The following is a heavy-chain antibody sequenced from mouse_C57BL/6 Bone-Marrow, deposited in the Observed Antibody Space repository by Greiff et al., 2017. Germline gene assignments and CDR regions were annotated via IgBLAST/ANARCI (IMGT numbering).Heavy chain of an antibody. CDR1: GFNIKDYY. J-gene: IGHJ1*03. D-gene: IGHD4-1*01. Sequence: EVQLQQSGAELVKPGASVKLSCTASGFNIKDYYMHWVKQRTEQGLEWIGRIDPEDGETKYAPKFQGKATITADTASNTASLQLSSLPSEDTAVYFCASGNSPWYFDVWGTGTTVTVSS. V-gene: IGHV14-2*01. CDR2: IDPEDGET. CDR3: ASGNSPWYFDV.